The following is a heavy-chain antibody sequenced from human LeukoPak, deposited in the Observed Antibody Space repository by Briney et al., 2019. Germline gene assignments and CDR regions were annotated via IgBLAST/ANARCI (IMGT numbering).Heavy chain of an antibody. D-gene: IGHD5-24*01. CDR3: ARGDQSFDY. J-gene: IGHJ4*02. Sequence: SQTLSLTCAISGDSVSSKSTAWNWIRQSPSRGLEWLGRTYYRSKWNNNYAVSVKSRITINPDTSKNQFSLQLYSVTAEDTAVYYCARGDQSFDYWGQGTLVTVSS. CDR2: TYYRSKWNN. V-gene: IGHV6-1*01. CDR1: GDSVSSKSTA.